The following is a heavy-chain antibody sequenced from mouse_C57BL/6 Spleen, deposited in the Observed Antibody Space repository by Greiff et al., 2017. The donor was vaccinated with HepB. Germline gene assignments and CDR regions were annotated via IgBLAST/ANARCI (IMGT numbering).Heavy chain of an antibody. Sequence: VQLQQSGAELVKPGASVKISCKASGYAFSSYWMNWVKQRPGKGLEWIGQIYPGDGDTNYNGKFKGKATLTADKSSSTAYMQLSSLTSEDSAVYFCARRWLLLYAMDYWGQGTSVTVSS. CDR2: IYPGDGDT. V-gene: IGHV1-80*01. CDR1: GYAFSSYW. J-gene: IGHJ4*01. CDR3: ARRWLLLYAMDY. D-gene: IGHD2-3*01.